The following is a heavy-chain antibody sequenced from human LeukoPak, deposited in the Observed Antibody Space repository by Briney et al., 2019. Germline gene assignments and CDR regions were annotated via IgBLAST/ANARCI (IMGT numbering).Heavy chain of an antibody. J-gene: IGHJ4*02. D-gene: IGHD2-15*01. Sequence: GGSLGLSCTASGFTFNIYSMSWVRQAPGKGLEWVSSISSSSSSIYYADSLKGQFTISRDNAKNSLYLQMNNLRAEDTAVYYCARGPSCSSVSCYTTGLFDYWGRGTLVTVSS. CDR1: GFTFNIYS. V-gene: IGHV3-21*01. CDR2: ISSSSSSI. CDR3: ARGPSCSSVSCYTTGLFDY.